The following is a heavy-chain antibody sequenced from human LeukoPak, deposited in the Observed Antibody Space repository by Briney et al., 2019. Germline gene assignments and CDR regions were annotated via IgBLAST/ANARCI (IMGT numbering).Heavy chain of an antibody. V-gene: IGHV1-2*02. J-gene: IGHJ3*02. CDR1: GYTFSDYY. CDR2: IDPNSGGT. Sequence: GASVKVSCKASGYTFSDYYINWVRQAPGQGLEWMGWIDPNSGGTNYAQKFKGRVTMTRDTSISTAYMELSSLRSDDTAVYYCARAPGPLDIWGQGTMATVSS. CDR3: ARAPGPLDI.